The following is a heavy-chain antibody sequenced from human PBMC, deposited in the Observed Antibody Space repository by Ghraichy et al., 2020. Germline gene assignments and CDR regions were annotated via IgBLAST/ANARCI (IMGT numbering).Heavy chain of an antibody. CDR1: GFTFSDYY. V-gene: IGHV3-11*01. Sequence: LNISCAASGFTFSDYYMSWIRQAPGKGLEWVSYIGTSGSTIYYADSVKGRFTISRDNAKNSLYLQMDSLRAEDTAVYYCARDYGKLRYFDWLLDDYYYYGMDVWGQGTTVTVSS. D-gene: IGHD3-9*01. J-gene: IGHJ6*02. CDR2: IGTSGSTI. CDR3: ARDYGKLRYFDWLLDDYYYYGMDV.